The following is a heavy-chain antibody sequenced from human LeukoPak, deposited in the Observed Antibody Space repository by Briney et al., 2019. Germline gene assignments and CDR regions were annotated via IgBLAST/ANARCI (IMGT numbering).Heavy chain of an antibody. CDR3: ARASLGYCSDTRCYRGASEFDY. V-gene: IGHV4-61*01. Sequence: SETLCLTCTVSGGSVSSGSYYWSWIRQPPGKGLEWIGYIYYTGSTNYNPSLMSRVTMSVDTSKHQFSLKLSSVTAADTGVYFRARASLGYCSDTRCYRGASEFDYWGQGTLVTVSS. J-gene: IGHJ4*02. CDR2: IYYTGST. D-gene: IGHD2-2*01. CDR1: GGSVSSGSYY.